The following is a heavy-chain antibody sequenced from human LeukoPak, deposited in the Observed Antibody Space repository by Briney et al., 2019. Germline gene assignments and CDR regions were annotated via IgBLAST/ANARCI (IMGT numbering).Heavy chain of an antibody. CDR1: GFTVSSNY. CDR3: ARERYYYMDV. Sequence: GGSLRLSCAASGFTVSSNYMSWIRQAPGKGLEWVSYISSSGSTIYYADSVKGRFTISRDNAKNSLYLQMNSLRAEDTAVYYCARERYYYMDVWGKGTTVTVSS. V-gene: IGHV3-11*04. J-gene: IGHJ6*03. CDR2: ISSSGSTI.